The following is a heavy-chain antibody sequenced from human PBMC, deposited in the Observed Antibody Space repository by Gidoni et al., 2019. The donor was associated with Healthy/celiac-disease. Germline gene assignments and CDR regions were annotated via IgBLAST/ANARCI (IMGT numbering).Heavy chain of an antibody. CDR2: IYSGGRT. V-gene: IGHV3-66*01. Sequence: EVQLVESGGGLVQPGGSLRLSGAASGFTVSSNYMSWVRQAPGKGLELVSVIYSGGRTYYADSVKGRFTISRDNSKNTLYLQMNSLRAEDTAVYYCASAYSSSWGNDYWGQGTLVTVSS. CDR1: GFTVSSNY. J-gene: IGHJ4*02. D-gene: IGHD6-13*01. CDR3: ASAYSSSWGNDY.